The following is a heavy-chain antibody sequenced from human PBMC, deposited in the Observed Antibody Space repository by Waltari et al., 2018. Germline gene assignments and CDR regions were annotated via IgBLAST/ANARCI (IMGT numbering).Heavy chain of an antibody. V-gene: IGHV3-48*02. J-gene: IGHJ5*01. CDR2: ISSSSTSI. CDR1: GFTFSTYG. Sequence: EVQLVESGGGLVQPGGSLRLSCAASGFTFSTYGVNWVRQAPGKGLEWVAYISSSSTSIYYADSVKGRFTISRDKARNSLYLQMNSLRDEDTAVYYCALLGVVGHNWFDSRGQGTVVTVSS. CDR3: ALLGVVGHNWFDS. D-gene: IGHD3-3*01.